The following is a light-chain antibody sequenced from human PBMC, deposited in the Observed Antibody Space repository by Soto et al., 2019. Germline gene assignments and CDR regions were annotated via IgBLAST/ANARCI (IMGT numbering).Light chain of an antibody. CDR1: RNISSD. Sequence: IQMTQSPSSLSASVGDRVTLRCRASRNISSDLNWYQQKPGKAPKLLIYRASTLQNGVPSRFSGAGSATDFTLTISSLQPEDFAMYYCLLYFSPDRYTFGPGTKVQIK. CDR2: RAS. J-gene: IGKJ2*01. CDR3: LLYFSPDRYT. V-gene: IGKV1-39*02.